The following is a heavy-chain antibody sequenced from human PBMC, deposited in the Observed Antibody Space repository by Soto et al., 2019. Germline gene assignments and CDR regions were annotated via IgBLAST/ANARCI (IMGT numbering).Heavy chain of an antibody. V-gene: IGHV4-30-4*01. J-gene: IGHJ5*02. CDR3: GRDLTSNANCIDP. D-gene: IGHD2-2*01. CDR1: GDSIHVGGYY. CDR2: IYYTGKT. Sequence: TLSLTCSVSGDSIHVGGYYWTRVRQRPGKGLEWMGYIYYTGKTYYNPPLESRLTMSVDRSKNQFSLRLTSVTAADTAVYFCGRDLTSNANCIDPWGQGTLVTVS.